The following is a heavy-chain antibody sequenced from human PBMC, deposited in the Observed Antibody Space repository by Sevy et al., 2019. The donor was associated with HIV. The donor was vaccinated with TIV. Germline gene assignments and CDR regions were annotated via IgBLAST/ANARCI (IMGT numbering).Heavy chain of an antibody. Sequence: SETLSLTCTVSGGSISSSRYYWGWIRQPPGKGLEWIGTIAYRGSTYYNSSRKSRVTITADTSKNQFSLRLSSVTAADTAGDYGARSLQEMGTTPFDLWGQGTLVTVSS. CDR3: ARSLQEMGTTPFDL. CDR2: IAYRGST. J-gene: IGHJ4*02. CDR1: GGSISSSRYY. D-gene: IGHD1-1*01. V-gene: IGHV4-39*01.